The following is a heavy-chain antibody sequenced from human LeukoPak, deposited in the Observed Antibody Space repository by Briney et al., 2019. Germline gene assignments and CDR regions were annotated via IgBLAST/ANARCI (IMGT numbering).Heavy chain of an antibody. J-gene: IGHJ4*02. CDR2: ISAYNGST. CDR1: GYTFTSSG. D-gene: IGHD6-13*01. Sequence: ASVRASCKASGYTFTSSGISCVRQAPGQRLEWRGWISAYNGSTNYEQKLQGRVTMTTDTSTSTAYMELRSLRSDDTAVYYCARDAGYSGSWYFDYWGQGTLVTVSS. V-gene: IGHV1-18*01. CDR3: ARDAGYSGSWYFDY.